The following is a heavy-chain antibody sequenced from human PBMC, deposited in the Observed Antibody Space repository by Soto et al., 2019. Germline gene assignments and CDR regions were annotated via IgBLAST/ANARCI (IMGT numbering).Heavy chain of an antibody. CDR2: IRYNGTNT. CDR1: GFTFSSYA. D-gene: IGHD6-6*01. CDR3: ARGDGSSYYYYYAMDV. V-gene: IGHV3-23*01. J-gene: IGHJ6*02. Sequence: GGSLRLSCAASGFTFSSYAMSWVRQAPGKGLEWVSPIRYNGTNTYYVDSVKGRFTISRDSSKNTLYLQMNSLRAEDKAVYYCARGDGSSYYYYYAMDVWGQGTTVTVSS.